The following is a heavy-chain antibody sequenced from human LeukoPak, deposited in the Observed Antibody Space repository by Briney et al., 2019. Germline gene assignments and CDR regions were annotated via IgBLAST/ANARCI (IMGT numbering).Heavy chain of an antibody. Sequence: APVKVSCKASGYTFTSYGISWVRQAPGQGLEWMGWISAYNGNTNYAQKLQGRVTMTTDTSTSTAYMELRSLRSEDTAVYYCARSTYYYDSSGYYAYYYYGMDVWGQGTTVTVSS. D-gene: IGHD3-22*01. J-gene: IGHJ6*02. CDR1: GYTFTSYG. CDR3: ARSTYYYDSSGYYAYYYYGMDV. CDR2: ISAYNGNT. V-gene: IGHV1-18*01.